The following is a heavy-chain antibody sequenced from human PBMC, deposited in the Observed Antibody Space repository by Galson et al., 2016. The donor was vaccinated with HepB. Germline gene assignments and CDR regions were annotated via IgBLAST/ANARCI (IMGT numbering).Heavy chain of an antibody. D-gene: IGHD2-15*01. Sequence: SLRLSCAASGFTFSTYALSWVRQAPGKGLEWVSLISGSGSSTFYADSVKGRFTISRDNSKNTLYLQMNSLRAEDPAVYYCAKRYCSGGSCYHVDHWGQGTLVTVSS. CDR2: ISGSGSST. CDR1: GFTFSTYA. V-gene: IGHV3-23*01. CDR3: AKRYCSGGSCYHVDH. J-gene: IGHJ5*02.